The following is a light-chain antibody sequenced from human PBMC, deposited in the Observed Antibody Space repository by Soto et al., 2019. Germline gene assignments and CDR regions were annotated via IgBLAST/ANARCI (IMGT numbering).Light chain of an antibody. V-gene: IGLV2-14*01. CDR2: EVT. Sequence: QSVLTQPASVSGSPGQSITISCTGTSSDVGYYDFVAWYQQYPGKAPKVIIYEVTNRPSGVSNRFSGSKSGNTASLTVSGLQAADEADYFCKSYAGSNTYVFGRGTKGTV. CDR1: SSDVGYYDF. J-gene: IGLJ1*01. CDR3: KSYAGSNTYV.